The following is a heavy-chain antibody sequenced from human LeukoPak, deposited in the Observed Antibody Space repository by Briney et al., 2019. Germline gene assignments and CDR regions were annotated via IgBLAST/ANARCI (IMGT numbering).Heavy chain of an antibody. V-gene: IGHV4-31*03. CDR2: IHYRGST. Sequence: SETLSLTCTVSGASITTGAHSWVWIRQLPGQSLEFIGYIHYRGSTFYNPSLATRVTISLDTSADQFSLSLSSVTAADTAVYYCARGATYNERNGLFDPWGQGTLVTVSS. J-gene: IGHJ5*02. CDR3: ARGATYNERNGLFDP. CDR1: GASITTGAHS. D-gene: IGHD2-8*01.